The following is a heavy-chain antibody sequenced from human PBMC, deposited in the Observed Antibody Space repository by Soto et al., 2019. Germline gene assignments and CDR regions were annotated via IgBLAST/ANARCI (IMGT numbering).Heavy chain of an antibody. CDR2: INTDGSST. CDR1: GFTFSSYW. Sequence: EVQLVESGGGLVQPGGSLRLSYAASGFTFSSYWMHWVRQAPGKGLVWVSRINTDGSSTSYADSVKGRFTISRDNAKTTLYLQMNSLTAKDTAVYFCGRGETRQSNWSFYWGQGPLVTV. CDR3: GRGETRQSNWSFY. J-gene: IGHJ1*01. V-gene: IGHV3-74*01. D-gene: IGHD6-13*01.